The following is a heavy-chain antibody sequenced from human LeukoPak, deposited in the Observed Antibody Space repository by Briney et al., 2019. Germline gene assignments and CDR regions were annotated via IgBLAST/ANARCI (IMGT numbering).Heavy chain of an antibody. CDR3: AGNWNYDYFDY. V-gene: IGHV4-39*07. D-gene: IGHD1-7*01. CDR1: GGSISSNSYY. CDR2: IYHSGST. J-gene: IGHJ4*02. Sequence: SETLSLTCAVSGGSISSNSYYWGWIRQPPGKGLEWIGEIYHSGSTNYNPSLKSRVTISVDTSKNQFSLKLSSVTAADTAVYYCAGNWNYDYFDYWGQGTLVTVSS.